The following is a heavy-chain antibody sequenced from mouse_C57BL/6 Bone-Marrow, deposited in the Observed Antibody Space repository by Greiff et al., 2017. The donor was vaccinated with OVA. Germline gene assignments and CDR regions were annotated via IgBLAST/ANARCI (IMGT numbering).Heavy chain of an antibody. D-gene: IGHD1-1*02. J-gene: IGHJ4*01. V-gene: IGHV1-82*01. CDR2: IYPGDGDT. CDR1: GYAFSSSW. Sequence: QVQLQQSGPELVKPGASVKISCKASGYAFSSSWMNWVKQRPGKGLEWIGRIYPGDGDTNYNGKFKGKATLTADESSSTAYMQLSSLTSEDSAVYFCARYLWGAMDYWGQGSSVTVSS. CDR3: ARYLWGAMDY.